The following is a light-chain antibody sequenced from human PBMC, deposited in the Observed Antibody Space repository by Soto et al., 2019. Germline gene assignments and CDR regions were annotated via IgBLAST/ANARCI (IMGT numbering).Light chain of an antibody. CDR3: QQYNTWHPKMA. CDR2: GAS. Sequence: VVTQSPATLSVFPGETATLSCRASQSVAGALPWYQQRPGQAPRLLIYGASTRATGIPARFRGSGSGTEFRLTISSLQSEDFATYYCQQYNTWHPKMAFGRGTKVEIK. CDR1: QSVAGA. J-gene: IGKJ1*01. V-gene: IGKV3-15*01.